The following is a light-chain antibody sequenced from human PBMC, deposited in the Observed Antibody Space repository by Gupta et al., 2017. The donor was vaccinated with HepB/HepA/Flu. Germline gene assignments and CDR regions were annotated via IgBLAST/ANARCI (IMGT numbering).Light chain of an antibody. V-gene: IGKV4-1*01. CDR3: QHYVGPPRS. Sequence: IVMTQSPDSLAVSLGERATIKCRSSQSLLYSGNNKNYVSWYQQKPGQPPKLLIYWASTRESGVPARFSGSGSATDFTLTISSLQAEDVAIYYCQHYVGPPRSFGQGTKVELK. CDR2: WAS. J-gene: IGKJ1*01. CDR1: QSLLYSGNNKNY.